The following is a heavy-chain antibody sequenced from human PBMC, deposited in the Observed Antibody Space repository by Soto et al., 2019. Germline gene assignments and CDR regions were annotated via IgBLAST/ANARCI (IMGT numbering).Heavy chain of an antibody. CDR3: ARDRETYYYDRSGSNFDY. D-gene: IGHD3-22*01. J-gene: IGHJ4*02. CDR2: ISAYNGNT. V-gene: IGHV1-18*01. Sequence: QVQLVQSGAEVKKPGASVKVSCKASGYTFTSYGISWVRQAPGQGLEWMGWISAYNGNTNYAPKLQGRVTMTTDTSTSTAYMELRSLRSDDTAVYYCARDRETYYYDRSGSNFDYWGQGTLVTVSS. CDR1: GYTFTSYG.